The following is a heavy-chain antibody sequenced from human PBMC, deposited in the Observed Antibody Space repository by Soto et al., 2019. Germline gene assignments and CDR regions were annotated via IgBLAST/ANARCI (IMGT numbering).Heavy chain of an antibody. D-gene: IGHD3-3*01. J-gene: IGHJ5*01. Sequence: SETLSLTCAVYGGSFGGYFWSWIRQPPGKGLEWIGEINHSGGTNYNPSLKSRITISLDTSKNQFSLKLSSVTAADTAVYYCARGAVPRHYNFWSGYYFADWFDSWGQGSLVTVSS. CDR2: INHSGGT. CDR3: ARGAVPRHYNFWSGYYFADWFDS. CDR1: GGSFGGYF. V-gene: IGHV4-34*01.